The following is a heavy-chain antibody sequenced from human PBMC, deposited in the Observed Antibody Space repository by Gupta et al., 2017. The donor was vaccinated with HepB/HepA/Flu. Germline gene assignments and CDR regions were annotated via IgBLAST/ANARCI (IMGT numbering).Heavy chain of an antibody. J-gene: IGHJ2*01. V-gene: IGHV2-5*02. D-gene: IGHD2-21*02. CDR2: IYWDDDK. Sequence: QITLKESGPTLVKPTQTLTLTCTFSGFSLSTSGVGVGWIRQPPGKALEWLALIYWDDDKRYSPSLKSRLTITKDTSKNQVVLTMTNMDPVDTATYYCAHGYGRTPWCGGGDCYSGYWYFDLWGRGTLVTVSS. CDR1: GFSLSTSGVG. CDR3: AHGYGRTPWCGGGDCYSGYWYFDL.